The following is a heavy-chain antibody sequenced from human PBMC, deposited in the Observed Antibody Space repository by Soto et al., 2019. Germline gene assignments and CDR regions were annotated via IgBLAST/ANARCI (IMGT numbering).Heavy chain of an antibody. J-gene: IGHJ6*02. CDR3: ASVDTPSENYYYYYGMDV. CDR1: GFTFSSYS. Sequence: EVQLVESGGGVVQPGGSLRLSCAASGFTFSSYSMNWVRQAPGKGQEWVSYVSSSSSTIYYADSVKGRFTISRDNAKNSLYLQMNSLRAEDTAVYYCASVDTPSENYYYYYGMDVWGQGTTVTVSS. CDR2: VSSSSSTI. V-gene: IGHV3-48*01. D-gene: IGHD5-18*01.